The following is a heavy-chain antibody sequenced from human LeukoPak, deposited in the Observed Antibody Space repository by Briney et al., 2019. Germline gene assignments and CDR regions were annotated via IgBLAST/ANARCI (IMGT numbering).Heavy chain of an antibody. D-gene: IGHD5-18*01. CDR3: ARRGGYSSGFDY. V-gene: IGHV1-2*02. CDR2: INPNSGGT. Sequence: ASVKVSCKASGYTFTGYYMHWVRQAPGQGLEWMGWINPNSGGTNYAQKFQGRVTMTRDTSISTAYLQWSSLKASDTAMYYCARRGGYSSGFDYWGQGTLVTVSS. CDR1: GYTFTGYY. J-gene: IGHJ4*02.